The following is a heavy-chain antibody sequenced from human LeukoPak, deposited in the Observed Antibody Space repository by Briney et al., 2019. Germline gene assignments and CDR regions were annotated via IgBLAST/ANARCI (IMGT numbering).Heavy chain of an antibody. CDR3: ARDPDPRRTFGQLDY. V-gene: IGHV3-21*01. D-gene: IGHD3/OR15-3a*01. Sequence: GGSLRLSCAASGFTFSSYSMNWVRQAPGKGLEWVSSISSSSSYIYYADSVKGRFTISRDNAKNSLYLQMDSLRAEDTAVYYCARDPDPRRTFGQLDYWGQGTLVTVSS. CDR1: GFTFSSYS. CDR2: ISSSSSYI. J-gene: IGHJ4*02.